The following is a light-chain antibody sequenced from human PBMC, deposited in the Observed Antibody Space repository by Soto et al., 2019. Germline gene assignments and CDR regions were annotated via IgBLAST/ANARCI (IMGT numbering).Light chain of an antibody. V-gene: IGKV2-30*01. CDR2: KVS. J-gene: IGKJ1*01. CDR1: RSLLYSDGNTY. CDR3: MQGVYWPPGRA. Sequence: DVVMTQSPLSLPVTLGQPASISCRSSRSLLYSDGNTYLNWFQQRPGQPPRRLIYKVSNRDSGVPDRFIGSGSGTDFTLKISRVEAEDVGIYYCMQGVYWPPGRAFGQGTKMEIK.